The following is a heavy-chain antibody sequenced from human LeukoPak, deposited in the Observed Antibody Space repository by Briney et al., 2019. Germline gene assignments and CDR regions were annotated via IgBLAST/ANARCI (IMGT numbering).Heavy chain of an antibody. V-gene: IGHV3-33*01. CDR3: ATGGQLVSPYYYYGMDV. J-gene: IGHJ6*02. Sequence: GGSLRLSCAASGFTFSSYGMHWVRQAPGKGLEWVAVIWYDGSNKYYADSVKGRFTISRDNSKNTLYLQMNSLRAEDTAVYYCATGGQLVSPYYYYGMDVWGQGTTVTVSS. D-gene: IGHD6-6*01. CDR2: IWYDGSNK. CDR1: GFTFSSYG.